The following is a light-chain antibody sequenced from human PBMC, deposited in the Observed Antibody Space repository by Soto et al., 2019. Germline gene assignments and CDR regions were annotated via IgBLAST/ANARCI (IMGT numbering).Light chain of an antibody. J-gene: IGLJ1*01. Sequence: QSVLTLPPSVSGAPRKRVTIYCSGSSTTIGSHAVNWYPQFPRKAPKLLLYYDDLLASRVSPRFSGSQSGNSASLAISGLQSEDEADYYCAAWDDSTKSHVFGTGTRV. V-gene: IGLV1-36*01. CDR2: YDD. CDR3: AAWDDSTKSHV. CDR1: STTIGSHA.